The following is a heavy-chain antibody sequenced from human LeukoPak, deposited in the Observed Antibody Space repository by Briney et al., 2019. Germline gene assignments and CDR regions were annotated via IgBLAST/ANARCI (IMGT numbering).Heavy chain of an antibody. CDR1: GGTFSSYA. CDR3: ARLSLGITMVRGVTHYYYYYMDV. Sequence: ASVKVSCKASGGTFSSYAISWVRQAPGQGLEWMGGSIPIFGTANHAQKFQGRVTITADESTSTAYMELSSLRSEDTAVYYCARLSLGITMVRGVTHYYYYYMDVWGKGTTVTVSS. J-gene: IGHJ6*03. V-gene: IGHV1-69*13. D-gene: IGHD3-10*01. CDR2: SIPIFGTA.